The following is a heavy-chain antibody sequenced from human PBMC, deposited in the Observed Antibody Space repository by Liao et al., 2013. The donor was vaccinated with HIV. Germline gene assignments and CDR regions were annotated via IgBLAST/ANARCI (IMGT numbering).Heavy chain of an antibody. CDR3: ARERGFNFWSGSDSLDAFDI. V-gene: IGHV4-39*07. J-gene: IGHJ3*02. Sequence: QLQLQESGPGLVKTSETLSLTCTVSGASITSSRHYWGWIRQPPGKAVEWIGHIFYSGSTNYNPSLKSRVSISVDTSKNQFALRLNSVTAADAAVYFCARERGFNFWSGSDSLDAFDIWAKGQWSPSLQ. CDR2: IFYSGST. CDR1: GASITSSRHY. D-gene: IGHD3-3*01.